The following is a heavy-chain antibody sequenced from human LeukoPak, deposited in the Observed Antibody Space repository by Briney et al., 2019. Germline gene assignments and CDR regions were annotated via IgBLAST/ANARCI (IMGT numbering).Heavy chain of an antibody. J-gene: IGHJ6*03. Sequence: SQTLSLTCAISGDSFSSNSAAWNWIRQSPSRGLEWLGRTYYRSKWYNDYAVSVKSRITINPDTSKNQFSLQLNSVTPEDTAVYYCARTPPPLGYYYYYMDVWGKGTTVTVSS. V-gene: IGHV6-1*01. CDR3: ARTPPPLGYYYYYMDV. CDR1: GDSFSSNSAA. CDR2: TYYRSKWYN. D-gene: IGHD2-15*01.